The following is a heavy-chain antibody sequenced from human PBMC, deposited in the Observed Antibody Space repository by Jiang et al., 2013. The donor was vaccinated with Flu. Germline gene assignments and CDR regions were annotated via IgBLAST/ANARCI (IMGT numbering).Heavy chain of an antibody. CDR2: INPNSGGT. Sequence: SGAEVKKPGASVKVSCKASGYTFTGYYMHWVRQAPGQGLEWMGWINPNSGGTNYAQKFQGWVTMTRDTSISTAYMELSRLRSDDTAVYYCARDSVYYYDSSGYRVSGFDYWGQGTLVTVSS. CDR1: GYTFTGYY. J-gene: IGHJ4*02. CDR3: ARDSVYYYDSSGYRVSGFDY. D-gene: IGHD3-22*01. V-gene: IGHV1-2*04.